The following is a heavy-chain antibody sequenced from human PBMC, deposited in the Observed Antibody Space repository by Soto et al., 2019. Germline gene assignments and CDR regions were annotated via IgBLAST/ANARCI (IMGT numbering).Heavy chain of an antibody. CDR1: GDSIGGNSFY. CDR2: IHYSGNT. J-gene: IGHJ4*02. Sequence: PSETLSLTCSVSGDSIGGNSFYWGWIRQTPGKGLEWIGSIHYSGNTYYNPSLKSRATISVDAPKNQFSMKLSSVTAADTAVYFCANLRGPVIFDRWSPGTQVTVSS. D-gene: IGHD3-16*02. CDR3: ANLRGPVIFDR. V-gene: IGHV4-39*01.